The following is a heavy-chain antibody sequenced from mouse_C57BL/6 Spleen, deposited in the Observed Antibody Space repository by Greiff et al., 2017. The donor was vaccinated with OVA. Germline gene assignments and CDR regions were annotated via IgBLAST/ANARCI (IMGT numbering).Heavy chain of an antibody. CDR2: IDPENGDT. CDR3: TTGTTVVARGFDY. V-gene: IGHV14-4*01. Sequence: VQLKESGAELVRRGASVKLSCTASGFNIKDDYMHWVKQRPEQGLEWIGWIDPENGDTEYASKFQGKATITADTSTNTAYLQLSSLTSEDTAVYYCTTGTTVVARGFDYWGQGTTLTVSS. CDR1: GFNIKDDY. J-gene: IGHJ2*01. D-gene: IGHD1-1*01.